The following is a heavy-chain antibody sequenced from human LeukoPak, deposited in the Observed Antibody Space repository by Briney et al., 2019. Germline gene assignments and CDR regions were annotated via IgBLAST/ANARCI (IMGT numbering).Heavy chain of an antibody. CDR1: GFTFSSYG. D-gene: IGHD2-2*01. J-gene: IGHJ4*02. CDR3: ARARGSYCGSTSCYFDH. Sequence: PGGSLRLSCAASGFTFSSYGMHWVRQAPGKGLEWVAFISYDRSNRYYADSVKGRFTISRDNSKNTLFLQMDSLRAEDTALYYCARARGSYCGSTSCYFDHWGQGTLVTVSS. CDR2: ISYDRSNR. V-gene: IGHV3-30-3*01.